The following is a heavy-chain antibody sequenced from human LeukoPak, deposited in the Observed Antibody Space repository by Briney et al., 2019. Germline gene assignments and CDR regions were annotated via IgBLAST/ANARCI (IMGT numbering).Heavy chain of an antibody. CDR2: INPNSGGT. D-gene: IGHD3-22*01. J-gene: IGHJ5*02. V-gene: IGHV1-2*02. CDR3: ARDLAHRLHYYDSSGPNNWFDP. CDR1: GYTFTGYY. Sequence: ASVKVSCKASGYTFTGYYMHWVRQAPGQGLEWMGWINPNSGGTNYAQKFQGRVTMTRDTSISTVYMELSRLRSDDTAVYYCARDLAHRLHYYDSSGPNNWFDPWGQGTLVTVSS.